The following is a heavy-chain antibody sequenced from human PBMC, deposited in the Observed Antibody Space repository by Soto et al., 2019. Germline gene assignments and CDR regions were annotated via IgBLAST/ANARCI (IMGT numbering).Heavy chain of an antibody. D-gene: IGHD2-2*01. CDR1: GFSFSNYV. CDR3: AKDQYQLIRRCYGLDV. J-gene: IGHJ6*02. CDR2: ISYDGTNK. V-gene: IGHV3-30*18. Sequence: SMRLSGAASGFSFSNYVMHWVRKDPGKGLEWVAVISYDGTNKYYADSVRGRFTISRDNSKNTLFLQMNSLRPEDTAVYYCAKDQYQLIRRCYGLDVWGQGTTVTVPS.